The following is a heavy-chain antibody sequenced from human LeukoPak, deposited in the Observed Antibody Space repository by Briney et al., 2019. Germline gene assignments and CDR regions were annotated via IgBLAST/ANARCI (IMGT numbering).Heavy chain of an antibody. Sequence: SETLSLTCTVSGGSISSYYWSWIRQPPGKGLEWIGYIYYSGSTNYNPSLKSRVTISVDTSKNQFSLKLSSVTAADTAVYYCAGVMDTAMVMRAFDIWGQGTMVTVSS. CDR2: IYYSGST. J-gene: IGHJ3*02. CDR1: GGSISSYY. V-gene: IGHV4-59*01. CDR3: AGVMDTAMVMRAFDI. D-gene: IGHD5-18*01.